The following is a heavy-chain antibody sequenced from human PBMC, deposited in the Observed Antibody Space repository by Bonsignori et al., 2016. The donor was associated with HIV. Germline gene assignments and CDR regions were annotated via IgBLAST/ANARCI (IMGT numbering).Heavy chain of an antibody. V-gene: IGHV4-34*01. D-gene: IGHD3-10*01. J-gene: IGHJ3*02. CDR3: ARRGSRGVLVAGAFDI. Sequence: WIRQPPGKGLEWIGEISHSGSTNYNPSLKSRVTISLDTSKNQFSLKLSSVTAADTAVYYCARRGSRGVLVAGAFDIWGQGTLVTVSS. CDR2: ISHSGST.